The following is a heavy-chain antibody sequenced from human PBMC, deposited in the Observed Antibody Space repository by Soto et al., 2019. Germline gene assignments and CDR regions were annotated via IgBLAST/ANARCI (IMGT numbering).Heavy chain of an antibody. CDR1: GGTFSSYA. D-gene: IGHD3-22*01. J-gene: IGHJ5*02. CDR3: ARGVSSGYYRFDP. CDR2: IIPIFGTA. Sequence: SVKVSCKASGGTFSSYAISWVRQAPGQGLEWMGGIIPIFGTANYAQKFQGRVTITADESTSTAYMELSSLRSEDTAVYYCARGVSSGYYRFDPWGQGTLVTVSS. V-gene: IGHV1-69*13.